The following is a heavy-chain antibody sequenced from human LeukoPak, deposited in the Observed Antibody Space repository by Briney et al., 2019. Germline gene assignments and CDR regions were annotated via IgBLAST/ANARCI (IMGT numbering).Heavy chain of an antibody. Sequence: GASVKVSCKASGYTFTSYGISWVRQAPGQGLEWMGWISAYNGNTNYAQKFQGRVTITRNTSISTAYMELSSLRSEDTAVYYCARGYRDSSGYYLLGYWGQGTLVTVSS. CDR3: ARGYRDSSGYYLLGY. D-gene: IGHD3-22*01. CDR1: GYTFTSYG. V-gene: IGHV1-18*01. CDR2: ISAYNGNT. J-gene: IGHJ4*02.